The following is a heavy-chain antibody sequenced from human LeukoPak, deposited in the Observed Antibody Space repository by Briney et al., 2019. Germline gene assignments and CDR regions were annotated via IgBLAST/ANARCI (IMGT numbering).Heavy chain of an antibody. CDR3: ARGGASSYSSSWYDY. J-gene: IGHJ4*02. Sequence: PSETLSLTCTVSGGSISSGGYYWSWIRQHPGKGLEWIGYIYYSGSTYYNPSLKSRVTISVDTSKNQFSLKLSSVTAADTAVYYCARGGASSYSSSWYDYWGQGTLVTVSS. D-gene: IGHD6-13*01. V-gene: IGHV4-31*03. CDR2: IYYSGST. CDR1: GGSISSGGYY.